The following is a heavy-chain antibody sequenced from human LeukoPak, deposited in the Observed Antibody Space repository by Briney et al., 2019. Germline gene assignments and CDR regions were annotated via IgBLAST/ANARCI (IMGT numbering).Heavy chain of an antibody. Sequence: PGRSLRLSCAASGFIFGSYGMHWVRQAPGKGLEWVAVTWYDGNKKYYADSVKGRFTISRDNSENTLFLQMNSLRAEDTAIYFCAKERGVGATAGSLATFDNWGQGTLVTVSS. CDR1: GFIFGSYG. D-gene: IGHD1-26*01. CDR3: AKERGVGATAGSLATFDN. J-gene: IGHJ4*02. CDR2: TWYDGNKK. V-gene: IGHV3-33*06.